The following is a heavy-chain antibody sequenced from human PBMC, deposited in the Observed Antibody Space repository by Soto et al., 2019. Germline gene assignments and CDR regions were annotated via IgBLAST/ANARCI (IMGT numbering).Heavy chain of an antibody. D-gene: IGHD3-10*01. CDR1: AFTLGSYE. J-gene: IGHJ4*01. Sequence: GGSQRLFGAASAFTLGSYEREWFRQAPVRTLEWVSYISSSGSTIYYADSVKGRFTMSRDNAKNSVYLQMDSLRAEDTAVYYCARDSGYGSGASENHYLDYWGHGTLVTVSS. V-gene: IGHV3-48*03. CDR3: ARDSGYGSGASENHYLDY. CDR2: ISSSGSTI.